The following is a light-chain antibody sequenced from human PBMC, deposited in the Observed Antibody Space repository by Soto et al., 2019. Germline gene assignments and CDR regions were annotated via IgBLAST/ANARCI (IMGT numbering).Light chain of an antibody. Sequence: QSVLTQPASVSGSPGQSITISCTGTSSDVGGYNYVSWYQQHPGNAPRLMIYEVNNRPSGVPNRFSGSKSGNTASLTISGLQAEDEADYYCSSKTSSRTPSVFGTGTKGTVL. CDR3: SSKTSSRTPSV. CDR1: SSDVGGYNY. J-gene: IGLJ1*01. V-gene: IGLV2-14*01. CDR2: EVN.